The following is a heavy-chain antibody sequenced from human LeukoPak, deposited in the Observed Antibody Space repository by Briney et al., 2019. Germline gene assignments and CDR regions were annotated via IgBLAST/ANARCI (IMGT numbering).Heavy chain of an antibody. V-gene: IGHV4-61*05. Sequence: SETLSLTCTVSGGSISSSSYYWSWIRQPPGKGLEWIGYIYYSGSTNYNPSLKSRVTISADTSKNQFSLKLSSVTAADTAVCYCARASRNDYVWGSYRPYFDYWGQGTLVTVSS. CDR3: ARASRNDYVWGSYRPYFDY. CDR1: GGSISSSSYY. D-gene: IGHD3-16*02. CDR2: IYYSGST. J-gene: IGHJ4*02.